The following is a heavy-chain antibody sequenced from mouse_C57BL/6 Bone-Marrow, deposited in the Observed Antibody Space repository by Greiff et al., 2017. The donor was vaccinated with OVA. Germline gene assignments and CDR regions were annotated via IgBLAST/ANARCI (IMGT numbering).Heavy chain of an antibody. CDR1: GFTFSSYA. D-gene: IGHD1-1*01. V-gene: IGHV5-4*01. CDR2: ISDGGSYT. J-gene: IGHJ1*03. Sequence: EVKLVESGGGLVKPGGSLKLSCAASGFTFSSYAMSWVRQTPDKRLEWVATISDGGSYTYYPDNVKGRFTISRDNAKNNLYLQMSHLKSEDTAMYYCARDDGSSYGRYFDVWGTGTTVTVSS. CDR3: ARDDGSSYGRYFDV.